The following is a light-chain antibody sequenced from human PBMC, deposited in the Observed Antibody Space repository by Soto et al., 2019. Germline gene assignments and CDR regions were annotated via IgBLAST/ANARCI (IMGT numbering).Light chain of an antibody. CDR1: TSDVGGYHF. V-gene: IGLV2-14*01. CDR2: EVT. Sequence: QSVLTHPASVSGSPGQSITLSCTGTTSDVGGYHFVSWYQQHPGKAPKLIIYEVTNRPSGVSDRFSGSKSGNTASLTISGLQPEEEADYYCYSYTTTSNYVFGTGTKVTVL. CDR3: YSYTTTSNYV. J-gene: IGLJ1*01.